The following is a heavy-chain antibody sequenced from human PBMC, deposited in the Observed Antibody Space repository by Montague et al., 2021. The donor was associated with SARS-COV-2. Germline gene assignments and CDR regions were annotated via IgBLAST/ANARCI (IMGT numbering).Heavy chain of an antibody. D-gene: IGHD3-10*01. CDR2: IFYSGST. CDR3: TSGREGSYNVMDV. Sequence: SETLSLTCTVSGDSISSTDHYWAWMRQPPGKGLEWVASIFYSGSTYYNPSLKSRVTISVDTSKNLFSLQLNSVTPEDTAIYYCTSGREGSYNVMDVWGQGTTVTVSS. J-gene: IGHJ6*02. CDR1: GDSISSTDHY. V-gene: IGHV4-39*01.